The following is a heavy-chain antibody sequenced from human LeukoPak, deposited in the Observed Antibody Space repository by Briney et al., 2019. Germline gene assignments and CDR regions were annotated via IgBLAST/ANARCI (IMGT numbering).Heavy chain of an antibody. CDR3: ARSRGSYYLGYYMDV. J-gene: IGHJ6*03. D-gene: IGHD1-26*01. CDR2: INPNSGGT. CDR1: GYTFTGYY. V-gene: IGHV1-2*02. Sequence: GASVKVSCKASGYTFTGYYMHWVRQAPGQGLEWMGWINPNSGGTNYAQKFQGRVTMIRDTSISTAYMELSRLRSDDTAVYYCARSRGSYYLGYYMDVWGKGTTVTISS.